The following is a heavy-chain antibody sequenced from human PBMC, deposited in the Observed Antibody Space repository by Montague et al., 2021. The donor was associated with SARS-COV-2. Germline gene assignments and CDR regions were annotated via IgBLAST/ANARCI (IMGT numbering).Heavy chain of an antibody. Sequence: SLRLSCAASGFTFSSYAMSWVRQAPGKGLEWVSGISDSGGSTYYADSVKGRFTISRDNSKNPLYLQMNSLGAEDTAVYYCAKGGERLTVIVVVITLADFDYWGQGTLVTVSS. D-gene: IGHD3-22*01. V-gene: IGHV3-23*01. J-gene: IGHJ4*02. CDR2: ISDSGGST. CDR1: GFTFSSYA. CDR3: AKGGERLTVIVVVITLADFDY.